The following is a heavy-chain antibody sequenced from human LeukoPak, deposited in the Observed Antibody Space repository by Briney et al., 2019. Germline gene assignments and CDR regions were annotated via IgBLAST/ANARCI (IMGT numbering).Heavy chain of an antibody. CDR1: GGTFSSYA. CDR3: ATADYDILTGYYNVRIYSGYFDY. J-gene: IGHJ4*02. Sequence: ASVKVSCKASGGTFSSYAISWVRQASGQGLEWMGRIIPILGIANYAQKFQGRVTMTEDTSTDTAYMELSSLRSEDTAVYYCATADYDILTGYYNVRIYSGYFDYWGQGTLVTVSS. D-gene: IGHD3-9*01. V-gene: IGHV1-69*04. CDR2: IIPILGIA.